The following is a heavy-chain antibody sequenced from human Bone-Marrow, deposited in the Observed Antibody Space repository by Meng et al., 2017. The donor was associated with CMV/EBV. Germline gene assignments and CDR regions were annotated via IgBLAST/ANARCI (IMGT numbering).Heavy chain of an antibody. D-gene: IGHD6-19*01. CDR1: GGSISSYS. Sequence: SETLSLTCTVSGGSISSYSWGWIRQPPGKGLQWIGSMYYSGSTYYNPSLKSRVTMSVDTSKNQISLKLSSVTAADTAVYYCARHPYSSGWYQQDYFDYWGRGTLVTVSS. J-gene: IGHJ4*02. CDR3: ARHPYSSGWYQQDYFDY. CDR2: MYYSGST. V-gene: IGHV4-39*01.